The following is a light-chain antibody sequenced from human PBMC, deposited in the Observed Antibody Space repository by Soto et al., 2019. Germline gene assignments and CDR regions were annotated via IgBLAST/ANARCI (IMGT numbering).Light chain of an antibody. V-gene: IGLV1-44*01. J-gene: IGLJ3*02. CDR3: AAWDDSLNGWV. CDR2: SNN. Sequence: QSVLTQPPSASGTPGQRVTISCSGSSSNIGSNTVNWYQQLPGTAPKLLIYSNNQRPSGVPDRFSGSKSGTSASLAIGGLQSEEDADYYCAAWDDSLNGWVFGGGTQLTVL. CDR1: SSNIGSNT.